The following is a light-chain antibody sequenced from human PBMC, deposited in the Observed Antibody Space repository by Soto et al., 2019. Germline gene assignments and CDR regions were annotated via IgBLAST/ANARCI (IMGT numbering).Light chain of an antibody. J-gene: IGKJ4*01. CDR1: QSVRSY. V-gene: IGKV3-11*01. CDR3: QQRSLWPLT. Sequence: EILLTQSPGILSLFPGERATLSCRASQSVRSYLAWYQQKPGQAPRLLIYDASNRATGIPARFSGSGSGADFTLTISSLEPEDFALYYCQQRSLWPLTFGGGTKVEI. CDR2: DAS.